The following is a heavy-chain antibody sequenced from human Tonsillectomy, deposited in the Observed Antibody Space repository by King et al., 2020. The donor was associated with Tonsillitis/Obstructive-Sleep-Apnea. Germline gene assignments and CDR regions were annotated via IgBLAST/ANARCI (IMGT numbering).Heavy chain of an antibody. V-gene: IGHV3-30*18. CDR3: AKAIVVGAWWFDP. D-gene: IGHD2-21*01. Sequence: VQLVESGGGVVQPGRSLRLSCAASGFTFSSYGMHWVRQAPGKGLEWVAVISYDGSNKYYADSVKGRFTISRDNSKNTLYLQSNSLRAEDTAGYYCAKAIVVGAWWFDPWGQGTLVTVSS. CDR2: ISYDGSNK. CDR1: GFTFSSYG. J-gene: IGHJ5*02.